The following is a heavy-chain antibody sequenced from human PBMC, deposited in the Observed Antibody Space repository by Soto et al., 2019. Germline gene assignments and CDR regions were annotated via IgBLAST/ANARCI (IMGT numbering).Heavy chain of an antibody. D-gene: IGHD6-6*01. J-gene: IGHJ4*02. CDR3: ARDVGMASRPYLDY. Sequence: ASVKVSCKASGYTFTTYYMYLVRQAPGQGLEWMGIINPSGGSTSFAQKFQGRVTMTRDTSTSTVYTELISLTSEDTAVYYCARDVGMASRPYLDYWGQGTLVTVSS. CDR2: INPSGGST. CDR1: GYTFTTYY. V-gene: IGHV1-46*01.